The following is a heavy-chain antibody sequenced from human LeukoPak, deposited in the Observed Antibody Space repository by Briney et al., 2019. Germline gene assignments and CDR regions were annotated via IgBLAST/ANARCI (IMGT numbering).Heavy chain of an antibody. CDR2: IYYSGST. V-gene: IGHV4-31*03. J-gene: IGHJ3*02. Sequence: PSETLSLTCTVSGGSISSGGYYWSWIRQHPGKGLEWIGYIYYSGSTYYNPSLKSRVTISVDTSKNQFSLKLSSVTAADTAVYYCARDHGSSGYHDALDIWGQGTLVTVSS. CDR3: ARDHGSSGYHDALDI. D-gene: IGHD3-22*01. CDR1: GGSISSGGYY.